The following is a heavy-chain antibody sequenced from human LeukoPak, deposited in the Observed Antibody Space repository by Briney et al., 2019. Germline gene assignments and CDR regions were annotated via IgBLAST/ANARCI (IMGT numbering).Heavy chain of an antibody. Sequence: SETPSLTCTVSGDPISNIAYYWGWIRQPPGKGLELIGTVYHNGRTYYNPSLKSRVTISVDTSKNQFSLKLSSVTAADTAVYFCARHSTADRREFDPWGQGTLVTVSS. V-gene: IGHV4-39*01. D-gene: IGHD6-6*01. CDR2: VYHNGRT. CDR3: ARHSTADRREFDP. CDR1: GDPISNIAYY. J-gene: IGHJ5*02.